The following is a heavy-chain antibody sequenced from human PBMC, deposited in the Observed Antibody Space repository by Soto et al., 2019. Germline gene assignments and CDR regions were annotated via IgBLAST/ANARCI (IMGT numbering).Heavy chain of an antibody. CDR2: IYRGGGT. J-gene: IGHJ3*02. CDR1: GLSVSWEY. D-gene: IGHD5-18*01. CDR3: ARRDDSEAFDI. V-gene: IGHV3-53*01. Sequence: PGGSLRLSCAGSGLSVSWEYISWVRQPPGKGLEWVSIIYRGGGTHYADSAKGRCIISRDASKNMVFLQVNNLRPEDTAIYYCARRDDSEAFDIWGQGTTVTV.